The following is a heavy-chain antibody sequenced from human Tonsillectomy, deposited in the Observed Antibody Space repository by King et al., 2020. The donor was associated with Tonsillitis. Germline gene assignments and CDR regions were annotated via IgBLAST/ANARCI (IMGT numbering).Heavy chain of an antibody. D-gene: IGHD5-12*01. Sequence: VQLVESGGGVVQPGRSLRLCCAASGFTFSTYAMHWVRQAPGKGLEWVAVISNDGSNKYFADSVKGRFTISRDNSKNTLYLQMNSLRAEDTAVYYCARDRHSGYDFPDYWGQGTLVTVSS. J-gene: IGHJ4*02. CDR3: ARDRHSGYDFPDY. CDR2: ISNDGSNK. CDR1: GFTFSTYA. V-gene: IGHV3-30*04.